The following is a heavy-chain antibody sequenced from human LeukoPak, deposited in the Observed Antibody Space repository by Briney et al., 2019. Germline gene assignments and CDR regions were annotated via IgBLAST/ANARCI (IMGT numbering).Heavy chain of an antibody. Sequence: ESGPTLVKPTQTLTLTCTFSGFSLSTSGVGVGWIRQPPGKALEWLALIYWDDDKRYSPSLKSRLTITKDTSKNQVVLTMTNMDPVDTATYYCAHIPAAVAGPRGFPLSFDYWGQGTLVTVSS. V-gene: IGHV2-5*02. CDR1: GFSLSTSGVG. CDR3: AHIPAAVAGPRGFPLSFDY. J-gene: IGHJ4*02. CDR2: IYWDDDK. D-gene: IGHD6-19*01.